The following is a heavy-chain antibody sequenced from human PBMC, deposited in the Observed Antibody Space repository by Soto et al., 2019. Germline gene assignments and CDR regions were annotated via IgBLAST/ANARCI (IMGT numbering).Heavy chain of an antibody. Sequence: PGGSLRLFCAASGFSFSDYSMNWVRQAPGKGLEWVAFIDLSGITTDYRESVKGRFTISKDKSMKTVYLQMNSLRVEDAAVYYCTKDRVPDGIYSFDYWGQGALVTVSS. CDR3: TKDRVPDGIYSFDY. V-gene: IGHV3-23*03. CDR1: GFSFSDYS. D-gene: IGHD2-15*01. J-gene: IGHJ4*02. CDR2: IDLSGITT.